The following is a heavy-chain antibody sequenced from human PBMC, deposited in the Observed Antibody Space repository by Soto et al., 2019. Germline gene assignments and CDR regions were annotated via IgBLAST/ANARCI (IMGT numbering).Heavy chain of an antibody. D-gene: IGHD1-20*01. J-gene: IGHJ4*02. CDR2: ISGSGGST. CDR1: GFNFSSYA. V-gene: IGHV3-23*01. Sequence: GGSLRLSCAASGFNFSSYAMSWVRQAPGKGLEWVSAISGSGGSTYYADSVKGRFTISRDNSKNTLYLQMNSLRAEDTAVYYCAKLPIAVPYNVPYFDYWGQGTLVTVSS. CDR3: AKLPIAVPYNVPYFDY.